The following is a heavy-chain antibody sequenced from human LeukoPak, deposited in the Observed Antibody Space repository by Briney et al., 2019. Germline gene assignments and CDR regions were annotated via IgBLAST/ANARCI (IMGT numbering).Heavy chain of an antibody. V-gene: IGHV3-21*01. CDR3: ARERYYDFWSGYSDAFDI. Sequence: GGSLRLSCAASGFTFSSYGMNWVRQAPGKGLEWVSSISSSSSYIYYADSVKGRFTISRDNAKNSLYLQMNSLRAEDTAVYYCARERYYDFWSGYSDAFDIWGQGTMVTVSS. J-gene: IGHJ3*02. CDR2: ISSSSSYI. D-gene: IGHD3-3*01. CDR1: GFTFSSYG.